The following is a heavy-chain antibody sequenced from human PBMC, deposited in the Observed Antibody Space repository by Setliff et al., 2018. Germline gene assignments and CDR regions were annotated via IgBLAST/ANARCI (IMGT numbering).Heavy chain of an antibody. CDR2: ISYDGSNK. CDR3: AKSSINYYDSSGYYGTPDY. J-gene: IGHJ4*02. V-gene: IGHV3-30*18. D-gene: IGHD3-22*01. CDR1: GFTFSNYA. Sequence: GGSLRLSCAASGFTFSNYAMHWVRQAPGKGLEWVAVISYDGSNKFYADSVKGRFTISRDNSKNTLYLQMDSLRAEDTAVYYCAKSSINYYDSSGYYGTPDYWGQGTLVTVSS.